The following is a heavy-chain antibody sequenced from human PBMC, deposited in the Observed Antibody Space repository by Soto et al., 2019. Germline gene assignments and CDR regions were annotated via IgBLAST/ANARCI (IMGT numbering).Heavy chain of an antibody. D-gene: IGHD5-12*01. CDR2: INAGNGNT. J-gene: IGHJ1*01. CDR1: GFSFIDYS. Sequence: ASVKVSCKASGFSFIDYSILWVRQAPGQSLEWLGWINAGNGNTKYSHKFQDRVTITSDTSATTTYMELRSLRAEDTAVFYCARSAKKTWLPDFWGQGTLVTVSS. CDR3: ARSAKKTWLPDF. V-gene: IGHV1-3*01.